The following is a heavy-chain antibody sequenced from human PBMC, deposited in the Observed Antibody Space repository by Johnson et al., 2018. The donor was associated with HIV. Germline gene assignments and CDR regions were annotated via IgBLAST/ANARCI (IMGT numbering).Heavy chain of an antibody. Sequence: VESGGGLVQPGGSLGLSCAASDFSFTDYWMTWVRQAPGKGLEWVANINQDGTEKYYVDFVKGRFTISRDNSKNSLYLQMNSLRAEDTAVYYCARDEWELDAFDIWGQGTMVTVSS. CDR1: DFSFTDYW. V-gene: IGHV3-7*01. CDR3: ARDEWELDAFDI. CDR2: INQDGTEK. J-gene: IGHJ3*02. D-gene: IGHD1-26*01.